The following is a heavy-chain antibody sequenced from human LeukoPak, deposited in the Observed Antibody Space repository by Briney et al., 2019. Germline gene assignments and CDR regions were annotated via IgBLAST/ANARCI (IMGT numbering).Heavy chain of an antibody. CDR2: VRGKAYGETT. J-gene: IGHJ6*03. CDR3: ARGRPYKYDRSVRSNYHYCYMDV. V-gene: IGHV3-49*04. D-gene: IGHD3-22*01. CDR1: GFTFGDYG. Sequence: GGSLSLSCTASGFTFGDYGVTWVRQAPGKGLEWVGLVRGKAYGETTEYAAAAKGRFTISRDDSKSIAYLQMDSLKIEDTAVYYCARGRPYKYDRSVRSNYHYCYMDVWGKGTTVTVS.